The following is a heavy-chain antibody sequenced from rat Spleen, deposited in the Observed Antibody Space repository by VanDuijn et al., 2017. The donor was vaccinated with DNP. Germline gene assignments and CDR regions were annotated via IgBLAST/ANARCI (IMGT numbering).Heavy chain of an antibody. Sequence: QVQLEESGPGLMQPSQTLSLTCPVSGFSLINYGVNWIRQPPGKGLEWIAAVSSGGSTYYNSALKSRLTVSRDTSKSQVFLKMSSLQTEDTAMYFCARSQGYYFDGSYYPFAYWGQGTLVTVSS. D-gene: IGHD1-12*02. CDR2: VSSGGST. V-gene: IGHV2S8*01. CDR1: GFSLINYG. CDR3: ARSQGYYFDGSYYPFAY. J-gene: IGHJ3*01.